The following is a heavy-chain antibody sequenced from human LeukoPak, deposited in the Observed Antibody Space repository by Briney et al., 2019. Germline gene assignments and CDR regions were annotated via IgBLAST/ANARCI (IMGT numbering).Heavy chain of an antibody. CDR3: ARDVDDYVSYYGMDV. CDR1: GYIFTDYY. V-gene: IGHV1-46*01. CDR2: INPSGGST. D-gene: IGHD3-16*01. J-gene: IGHJ6*02. Sequence: GASVKVSCKASGYIFTDYYMHWVRQAPGQGLEWMGIINPSGGSTSYAQKFQGRVTMTRDTSTSTVYMELSSLRSEDTAVYYCARDVDDYVSYYGMDVWGQGTTVTVSS.